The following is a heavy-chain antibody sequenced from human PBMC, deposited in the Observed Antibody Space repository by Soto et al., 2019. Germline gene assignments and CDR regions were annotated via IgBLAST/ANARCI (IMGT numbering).Heavy chain of an antibody. J-gene: IGHJ3*02. CDR3: ATSELYGPNAFDI. CDR1: GGSISSSSYY. D-gene: IGHD4-17*01. V-gene: IGHV4-39*01. CDR2: IYYSGGT. Sequence: QLQLQESGPGLVKPSETLSLTCTVSGGSISSSSYYWGWIRQPPGKGREWIGSIYYSGGTYYNPSLKSRVTISVDTSKNQFSLKLSSVTAADTAVYYCATSELYGPNAFDIWGQGTMVTVSS.